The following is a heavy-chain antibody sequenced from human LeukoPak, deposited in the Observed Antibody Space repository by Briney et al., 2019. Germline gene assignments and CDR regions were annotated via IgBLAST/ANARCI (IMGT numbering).Heavy chain of an antibody. CDR1: GGTFSSYT. CDR3: ARKGDYYDSSGYSVGYGDAFDI. Sequence: SVKVSCKASGGTFSSYTISWVRQAPRQGLEWMGRIIPILGIANYAQKFQGRVTITADKSASTAYMELSSLRSEDTAVYYCARKGDYYDSSGYSVGYGDAFDIWGQGTMVTVSS. D-gene: IGHD3-22*01. V-gene: IGHV1-69*02. CDR2: IIPILGIA. J-gene: IGHJ3*02.